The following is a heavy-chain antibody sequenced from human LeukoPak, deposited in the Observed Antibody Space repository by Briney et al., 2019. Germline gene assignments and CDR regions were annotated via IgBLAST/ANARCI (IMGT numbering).Heavy chain of an antibody. CDR2: INQDGSEK. V-gene: IGHV3-7*01. CDR3: ARERGYYDSSGYYPTTYFQH. CDR1: GFTFSIYW. Sequence: GGSLRLSCAASGFTFSIYWMSWVRQAPGKGLEWVANINQDGSEKSYVDSVKGRFTISRDNAKNSLYLQRNRLRAEDTAVYYCARERGYYDSSGYYPTTYFQHWGQGTLVTVSS. D-gene: IGHD3-22*01. J-gene: IGHJ1*01.